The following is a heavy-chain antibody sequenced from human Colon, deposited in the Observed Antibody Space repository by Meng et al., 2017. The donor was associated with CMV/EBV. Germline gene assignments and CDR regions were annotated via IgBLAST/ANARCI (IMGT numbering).Heavy chain of an antibody. V-gene: IGHV1-69*12. Sequence: QVPLCQAGAGVNKPGPSVKVSVKASGGTFDTSTFNWVRQAPGQGLEWMGGIIPMFGSPSYSQKFRGRVTITADELEVNSLRSEDTAVYYCARGKRAGFDLWGQGTLVTVSS. CDR3: ARGKRAGFDL. CDR2: IIPMFGSP. D-gene: IGHD6-25*01. J-gene: IGHJ5*02. CDR1: GGTFDTST.